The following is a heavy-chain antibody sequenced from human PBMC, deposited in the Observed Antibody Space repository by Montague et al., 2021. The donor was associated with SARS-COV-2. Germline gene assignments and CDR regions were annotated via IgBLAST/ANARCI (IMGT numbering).Heavy chain of an antibody. CDR1: GGSISSSSYY. CDR3: ARVGRQQLVRLSGMDV. J-gene: IGHJ6*02. D-gene: IGHD6-13*01. V-gene: IGHV4-39*07. Sequence: SETRSLTCTVSGGSISSSSYYWGWIRQPPGKGLEWIGSIYYSGSTYYNPSLKSRVTISVDTSKNQFSLKLSSVTAADTAVYYCARVGRQQLVRLSGMDVWGQGTRVTGSS. CDR2: IYYSGST.